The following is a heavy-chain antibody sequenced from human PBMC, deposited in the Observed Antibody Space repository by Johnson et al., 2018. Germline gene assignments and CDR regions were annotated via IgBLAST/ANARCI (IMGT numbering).Heavy chain of an antibody. V-gene: IGHV1-46*01. J-gene: IGHJ6*03. Sequence: VQLVETGAEVKKXGASVEVSCKASGYTFTSYYMHWVRQAPGQGLEWMGIINPSGGSKSYAQTFQGRVTMTRDTSASTADMELSSLRSEDTAVYYCAKELREGHYYMDVWGKGTTVTVSS. D-gene: IGHD4-17*01. CDR2: INPSGGSK. CDR1: GYTFTSYY. CDR3: AKELREGHYYMDV.